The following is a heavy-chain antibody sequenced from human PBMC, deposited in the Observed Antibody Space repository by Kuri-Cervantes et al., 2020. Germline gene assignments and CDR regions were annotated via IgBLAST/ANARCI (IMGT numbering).Heavy chain of an antibody. CDR1: GGPISSSSYY. V-gene: IGHV4-39*07. Sequence: ESLKISCKVSGGPISSSSYYWGGIRQTPGKGLEWIGEINHSGRPNYNPSLKSRVTITVDTSKNQSSLKLSSVTAADTAVYYCARGFQMVRGAYLIGRPYFQHWGQGTLVTVSS. J-gene: IGHJ1*01. D-gene: IGHD3-10*01. CDR3: ARGFQMVRGAYLIGRPYFQH. CDR2: INHSGRP.